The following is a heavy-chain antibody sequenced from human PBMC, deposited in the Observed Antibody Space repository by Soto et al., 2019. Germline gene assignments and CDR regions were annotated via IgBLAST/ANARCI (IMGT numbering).Heavy chain of an antibody. CDR2: IFSNDKK. CDR3: AXIPTDYYDSSGYVYFDY. Sequence: SGPTLVNPTETLTLTCTVSGFSLSNARMGVSWIRQPPGKALEWLAHIFSNDKKSYSTSLKSRLTISKDTSKSQVVLTMTNMDPVDTATYCCAXIPTDYYDSSGYVYFDYWGQGTLVTVSS. CDR1: GFSLSNARMG. J-gene: IGHJ4*02. V-gene: IGHV2-26*01. D-gene: IGHD3-22*01.